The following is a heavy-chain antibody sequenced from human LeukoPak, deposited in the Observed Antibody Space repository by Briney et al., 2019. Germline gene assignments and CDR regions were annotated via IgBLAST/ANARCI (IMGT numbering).Heavy chain of an antibody. CDR2: INHSGST. J-gene: IGHJ4*02. D-gene: IGHD4-17*01. Sequence: SDTLSLTCAVYVGSFRGYYWSWIRHPPGKGLEWIGEINHSGSTNYNPSLKSRVTISVDTSKNQFSLKLSSVTAADRAVYYCARRHDYGDYVCDYWGQGTLVTVSS. CDR3: ARRHDYGDYVCDY. V-gene: IGHV4-34*01. CDR1: VGSFRGYY.